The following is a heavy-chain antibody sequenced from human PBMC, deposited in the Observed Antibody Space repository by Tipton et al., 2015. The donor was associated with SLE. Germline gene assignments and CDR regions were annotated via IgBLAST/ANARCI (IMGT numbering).Heavy chain of an antibody. CDR1: GFTFTDYW. V-gene: IGHV3-7*03. CDR2: VQQDGSAK. J-gene: IGHJ4*02. D-gene: IGHD1-26*01. Sequence: SLRLSCAASGFTFTDYWMTWVRQAPGKGLEWVANVQQDGSAKYYVDSVKGRFTISRDNAKNSLYLQMNSLRAEDTALYYCAKDASIVGATGGYFDYWGLGTLVTVSS. CDR3: AKDASIVGATGGYFDY.